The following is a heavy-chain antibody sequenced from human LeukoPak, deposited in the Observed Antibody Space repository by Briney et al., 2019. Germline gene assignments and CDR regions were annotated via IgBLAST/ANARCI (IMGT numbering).Heavy chain of an antibody. CDR2: MSGSEDYI. J-gene: IGHJ2*01. D-gene: IGHD3-9*01. Sequence: GGSLRLSCAASGFTFITYTMSWVRQAPGEGVEWVSAMSGSEDYIYYADSVKGRFTISRDNSKNTLYLQMNSLRAEDTAVYHCAKEVLNYEIPYWYFDLWGRGTLVTVSS. CDR1: GFTFITYT. V-gene: IGHV3-23*01. CDR3: AKEVLNYEIPYWYFDL.